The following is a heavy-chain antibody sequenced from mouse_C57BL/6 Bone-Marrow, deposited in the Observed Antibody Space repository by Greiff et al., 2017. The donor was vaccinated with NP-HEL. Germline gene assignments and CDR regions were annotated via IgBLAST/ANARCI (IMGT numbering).Heavy chain of an antibody. V-gene: IGHV1-54*01. CDR1: GYAFTNYL. J-gene: IGHJ1*03. Sequence: VKLQQSGAELVRPGTSVKVSCKASGYAFTNYLIEWVKQRPGQGLEWIGVINPGSGGTNYNEKFKGKATLTADKSSSTAYMQLSSLTSEDSAVYFCASLWYFDVWGTGTTVTVSS. CDR3: ASLWYFDV. CDR2: INPGSGGT.